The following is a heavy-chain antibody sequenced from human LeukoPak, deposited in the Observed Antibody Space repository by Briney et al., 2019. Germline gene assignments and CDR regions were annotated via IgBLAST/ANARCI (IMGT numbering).Heavy chain of an antibody. J-gene: IGHJ4*02. Sequence: GGSLRLSCAASGFTFSSYGMHWVRQAPGKGLEWVAVIWYDGSNKYYADSVKGRFTISRDNSKNTLYLQMNSLRVEDTAVYYCARGGLTTDYWAREPWSPSPQ. D-gene: IGHD3-16*01. CDR3: ARGGLTTDY. V-gene: IGHV3-33*01. CDR2: IWYDGSNK. CDR1: GFTFSSYG.